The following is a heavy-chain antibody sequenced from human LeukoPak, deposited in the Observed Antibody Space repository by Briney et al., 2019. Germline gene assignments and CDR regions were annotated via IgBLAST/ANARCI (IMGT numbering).Heavy chain of an antibody. CDR3: ARDWGGSGPTSHDY. V-gene: IGHV3-74*01. CDR1: GFTFKSSW. CDR2: ISSDGTNT. Sequence: GGSLSLSCGVSGFTFKSSWMQWVRHPPGRGPVWVSRISSDGTNTRYADSVRGRFTASRDNTKNTLYLQMTSLRVEDSAVYYCARDWGGSGPTSHDYWGQGTLVTVSS. D-gene: IGHD3-16*01. J-gene: IGHJ4*02.